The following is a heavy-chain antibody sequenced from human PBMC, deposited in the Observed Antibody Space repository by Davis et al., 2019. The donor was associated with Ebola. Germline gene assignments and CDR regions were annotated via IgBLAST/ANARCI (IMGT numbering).Heavy chain of an antibody. CDR1: GFTFSSYS. V-gene: IGHV3-21*05. CDR2: ISSSSSYI. Sequence: GESLKISCAASGFTFSSYSMNWVRQAPGKGLEWVSYISSSSSYIYYADSVKGRFTISRDNAKNSLYLQMNSLRAEDTAVYYCARDPSDDFWSGIWGVWGQGTTVTVSS. J-gene: IGHJ6*02. CDR3: ARDPSDDFWSGIWGV. D-gene: IGHD3-3*01.